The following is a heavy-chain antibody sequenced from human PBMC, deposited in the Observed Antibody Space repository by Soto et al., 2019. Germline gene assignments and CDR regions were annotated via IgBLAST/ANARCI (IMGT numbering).Heavy chain of an antibody. CDR3: ARGGVEGDYYYYYGMDV. CDR1: GGTFSSYA. CDR2: IIPIFGTA. Sequence: QVQLVQSGAEVKKPGSSVKVSCKASGGTFSSYAISWVRQAPGQGLEWMGGIIPIFGTANYAQKFQGRVTITADESTSTAYMELSSLRSEDTAVYYCARGGVEGDYYYYYGMDVWGQVTTVTVSS. V-gene: IGHV1-69*01. D-gene: IGHD3-10*01. J-gene: IGHJ6*02.